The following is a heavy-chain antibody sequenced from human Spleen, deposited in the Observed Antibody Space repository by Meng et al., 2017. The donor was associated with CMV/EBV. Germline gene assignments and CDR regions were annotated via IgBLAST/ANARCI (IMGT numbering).Heavy chain of an antibody. V-gene: IGHV3-15*01. CDR1: VLTCTYAW. Sequence: SVLTCTYAWMSWVRQAPGKGLEWVGRIQTKSEGGTTDYAAPVKGRFTISRDNSKNTLYLQMNSLRAEDTAVYYCADVWGSYRHGGFDYWGQGTLVTVSS. CDR2: IQTKSEGGTT. CDR3: ADVWGSYRHGGFDY. J-gene: IGHJ4*02. D-gene: IGHD3-16*02.